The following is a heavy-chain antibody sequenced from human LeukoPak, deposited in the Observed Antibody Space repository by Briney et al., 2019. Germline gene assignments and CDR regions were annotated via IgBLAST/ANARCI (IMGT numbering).Heavy chain of an antibody. CDR2: ISGSGGST. Sequence: PGGSLRLSCAASGFTFSSYAMSWVRQAPGKGLEWVSAISGSGGSTYYADSVKGRFTTSRDNSKNTLYLQMNSLRAEDTAVYYCAKVRIPQIYPQDAIDGDYRSDYYFDYWGQGTLVTVSS. CDR1: GFTFSSYA. D-gene: IGHD4-17*01. V-gene: IGHV3-23*01. CDR3: AKVRIPQIYPQDAIDGDYRSDYYFDY. J-gene: IGHJ4*02.